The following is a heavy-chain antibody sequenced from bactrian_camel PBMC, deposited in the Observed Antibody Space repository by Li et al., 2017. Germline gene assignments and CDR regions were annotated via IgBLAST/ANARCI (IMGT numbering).Heavy chain of an antibody. CDR1: GFTFGSYD. J-gene: IGHJ4*01. Sequence: VQLVESGGGLVQPGGSLRLSCAASGFTFGSYDMRWVRQAPGMGLEWVSSIGGSRSAYADSVKGRFTVSRDNAKNTLYLQLNSLKTEDTAMYYCACGVTLGSYWGQGTQVTVS. CDR3: ACGVTLGSY. V-gene: IGHV3S40*01. CDR2: IGGSRSA. D-gene: IGHD1*01.